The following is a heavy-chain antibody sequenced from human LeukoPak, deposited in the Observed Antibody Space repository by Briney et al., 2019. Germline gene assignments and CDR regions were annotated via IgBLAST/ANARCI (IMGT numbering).Heavy chain of an antibody. J-gene: IGHJ6*03. CDR1: GFTLSSYW. D-gene: IGHD6-13*01. CDR3: ARGYSSSWYDYYYYYMDV. V-gene: IGHV3-7*01. CDR2: IKQDGSEK. Sequence: GGSLRLSCAASGFTLSSYWMSWVRQAPGKGLEWVANIKQDGSEKYYVDSVKGRFTISRDNAKNSLYLQMNSLRAEDTAVYYCARGYSSSWYDYYYYYMDVWGKGTTVTVSS.